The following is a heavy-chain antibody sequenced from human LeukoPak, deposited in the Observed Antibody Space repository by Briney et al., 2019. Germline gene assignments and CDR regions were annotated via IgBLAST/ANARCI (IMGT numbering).Heavy chain of an antibody. J-gene: IGHJ6*04. CDR3: AELGITMIGGV. CDR1: GFTFSSYN. Sequence: GGSLRLSCAASGFTFSSYNMNWVRQAPGKGLEWVSSITSSSGYIYYADSVKGRFTISRDNAKNSLYLQMNSLRAEDTAVYYCAELGITMIGGVWGKGTTVTISS. D-gene: IGHD3-10*02. CDR2: ITSSSGYI. V-gene: IGHV3-21*01.